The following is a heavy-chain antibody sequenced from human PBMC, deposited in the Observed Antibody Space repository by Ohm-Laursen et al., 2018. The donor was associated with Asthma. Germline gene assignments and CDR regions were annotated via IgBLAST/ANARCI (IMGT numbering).Heavy chain of an antibody. CDR1: KFTFSNHW. D-gene: IGHD3-10*01. J-gene: IGHJ4*02. Sequence: GSLRLSCAAPKFTFSNHWMNWVRQAPGKGLEWVANINPDGRETRHVDSVKGRFTISRDNAKNSLYLQMNSLRAEDTAVYYCARDGKNYYYGSGSPTDYWGQGTLVTVSS. V-gene: IGHV3-7*01. CDR3: ARDGKNYYYGSGSPTDY. CDR2: INPDGRET.